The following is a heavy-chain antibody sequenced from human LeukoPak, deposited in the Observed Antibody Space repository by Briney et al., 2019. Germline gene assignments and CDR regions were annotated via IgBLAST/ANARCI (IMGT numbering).Heavy chain of an antibody. Sequence: GGSLILSCAASGFTFSSYAMNWVRQAPGKGLEWVSAISGSGASTYYADSVKGRFTISRDNSKNTLYLQMNSLRAEDTAVYYCAKDLYGGSFDYWGQGTLVTVSS. J-gene: IGHJ4*02. D-gene: IGHD3-16*01. V-gene: IGHV3-23*01. CDR2: ISGSGAST. CDR1: GFTFSSYA. CDR3: AKDLYGGSFDY.